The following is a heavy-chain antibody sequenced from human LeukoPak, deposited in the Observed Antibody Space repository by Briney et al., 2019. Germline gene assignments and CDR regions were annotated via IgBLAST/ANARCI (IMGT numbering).Heavy chain of an antibody. CDR2: IKSKADGGTI. V-gene: IGHV3-15*01. CDR1: GFTFTDAW. J-gene: IGHJ4*02. CDR3: TTGVTMLRGVILDY. Sequence: GGSLRLSCAASGFTFTDAWMSWVRQTPGKGLECIGRIKSKADGGTIDYAAPVKGRFTISRDDSKNTLFLQMNSLKNEDTVVYYCTTGVTMLRGVILDYWGQGTLVTVSS. D-gene: IGHD3-10*01.